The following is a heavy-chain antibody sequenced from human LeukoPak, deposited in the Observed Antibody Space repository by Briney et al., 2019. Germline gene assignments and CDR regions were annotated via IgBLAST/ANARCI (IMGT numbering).Heavy chain of an antibody. Sequence: ASVKVSCKASGYTFTSYGISWVRQAPGQGLEWMGWISAYNGNTNYAQKFQGRVTMTEDTSTDTAYMELSSLRSEDTAVYYCATALLDPVPRPMDVWGQGTTVTVSS. V-gene: IGHV1-18*01. CDR3: ATALLDPVPRPMDV. CDR1: GYTFTSYG. CDR2: ISAYNGNT. J-gene: IGHJ6*02. D-gene: IGHD3/OR15-3a*01.